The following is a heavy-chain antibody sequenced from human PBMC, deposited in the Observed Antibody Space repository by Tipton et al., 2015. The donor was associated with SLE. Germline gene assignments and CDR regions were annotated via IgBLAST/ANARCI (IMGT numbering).Heavy chain of an antibody. CDR2: ISGSDGST. J-gene: IGHJ4*02. CDR1: RFTFSTYG. V-gene: IGHV3-23*01. CDR3: VRDSGSLDS. D-gene: IGHD3-10*01. Sequence: GSLRLSCAASRFTFSTYGMRWVRQSPEKGLEWVSSISGSDGSTYYADSVKGRFTISRDNSKNTLFLQMTTLRPEDTAVYYCVRDSGSLDSWGQGTLVTVSS.